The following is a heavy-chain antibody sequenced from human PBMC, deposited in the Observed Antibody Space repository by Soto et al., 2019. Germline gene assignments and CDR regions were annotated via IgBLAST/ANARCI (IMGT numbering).Heavy chain of an antibody. CDR3: ARAISYCSSTSCYDWFDP. D-gene: IGHD2-2*01. V-gene: IGHV3-48*03. Sequence: PGGSLRLSCAASGFTFSSYEMNWVRQAPGKGLEWVSYISSSGSTIYYADSVKGRFTISRDNAKNSLYLQMNSLRAEDTAVYYCARAISYCSSTSCYDWFDPWGQGTLVTVSS. J-gene: IGHJ5*02. CDR1: GFTFSSYE. CDR2: ISSSGSTI.